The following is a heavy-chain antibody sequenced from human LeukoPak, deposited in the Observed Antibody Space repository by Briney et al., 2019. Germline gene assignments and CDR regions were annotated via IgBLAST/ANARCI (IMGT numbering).Heavy chain of an antibody. V-gene: IGHV4-39*07. CDR3: ARVQPYGIVDTAMPFDY. CDR1: GGSISSSSYY. CDR2: IYYSGST. J-gene: IGHJ4*02. Sequence: SQTLSLTCTVSGGSISSSSYYWGWIRQPPGKGLEWIGSIYYSGSTYYNPSLKSRVTISVDTSKNQFSLKLSSVTAADTAVYYCARVQPYGIVDTAMPFDYWGQGTLVTVSS. D-gene: IGHD5-18*01.